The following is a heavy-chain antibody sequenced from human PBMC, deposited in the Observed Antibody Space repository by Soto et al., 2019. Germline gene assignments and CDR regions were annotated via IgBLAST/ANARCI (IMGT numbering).Heavy chain of an antibody. J-gene: IGHJ5*02. CDR3: ARGRYSQSPVPFDP. Sequence: QLQLQESGSGLVKPSQTLSLTCAVSGGSISSGGYSWSWIRQPPGKGLEWIGYIYHSGSTYYNPCLRSRVTISVDRSKNQFSLKLSSVTAADTAVYYCARGRYSQSPVPFDPWGQGTLVTVSS. CDR2: IYHSGST. D-gene: IGHD1-1*01. V-gene: IGHV4-30-2*01. CDR1: GGSISSGGYS.